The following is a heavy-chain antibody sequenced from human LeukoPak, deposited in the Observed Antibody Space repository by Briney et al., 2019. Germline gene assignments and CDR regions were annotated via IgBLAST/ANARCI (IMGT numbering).Heavy chain of an antibody. D-gene: IGHD6-19*01. CDR1: GYTFTSYG. CDR3: AREGSSGWYYPRTHFDY. Sequence: ASVKVSCKASGYTFTSYGISWARQAPGQGLEWMGWISAYNGNTNYAQKLQGRVTMTTDTSTSTAYMELRSLRSDDTAVYYCAREGSSGWYYPRTHFDYWGQGTLVTVSS. CDR2: ISAYNGNT. V-gene: IGHV1-18*01. J-gene: IGHJ4*02.